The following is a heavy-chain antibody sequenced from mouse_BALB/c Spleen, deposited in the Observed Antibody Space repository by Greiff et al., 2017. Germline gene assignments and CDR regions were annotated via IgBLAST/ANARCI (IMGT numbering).Heavy chain of an antibody. D-gene: IGHD6-1*01. CDR1: GFTFSSYA. J-gene: IGHJ4*01. CDR3: ARSAALYAMDY. Sequence: EVQVVESGGGLVKPGGSLKLSCAASGFTFSSYAMSWVRQSPEKRLEWVAEISSGGSYTYYPDTVTGRFTISRDNAKNTLYLEMSSLRSEDTAMYYCARSAALYAMDYWGQGTSVTVSS. V-gene: IGHV5-9-4*01. CDR2: ISSGGSYT.